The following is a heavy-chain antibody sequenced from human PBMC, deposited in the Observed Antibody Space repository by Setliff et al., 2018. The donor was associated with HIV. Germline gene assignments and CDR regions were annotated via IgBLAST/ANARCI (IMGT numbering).Heavy chain of an antibody. CDR1: GASFIRSRYY. CDR2: VYTTGSA. J-gene: IGHJ6*03. CDR3: ARGLTIFGVATPGIYSFMDV. Sequence: SETLSLTCTVSGASFIRSRYYWSWIRQPAGKGLEWIGHVYTTGSASYNPSLESRVTILEALSKNQFSLNLNSVTAADTAVYYCARGLTIFGVATPGIYSFMDVWGKGTTVTVSS. D-gene: IGHD3-3*01. V-gene: IGHV4-61*10.